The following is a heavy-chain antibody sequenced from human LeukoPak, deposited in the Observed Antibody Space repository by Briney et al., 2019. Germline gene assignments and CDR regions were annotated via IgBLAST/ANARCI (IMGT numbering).Heavy chain of an antibody. CDR2: IYYSGST. CDR1: GGSISSGDYY. CDR3: ASIRRHSSSWYTFLAVAGPECDY. D-gene: IGHD6-13*01. V-gene: IGHV4-30-4*01. J-gene: IGHJ4*02. Sequence: KSSQTLSLTCTVSGGSISSGDYYWSWIRQPPGKGLEWIGYIYYSGSTYYNPSLKSRVTISVDTSKNQFSLKLSSVTAADTAVYYCASIRRHSSSWYTFLAVAGPECDYWGRGTLVTVSP.